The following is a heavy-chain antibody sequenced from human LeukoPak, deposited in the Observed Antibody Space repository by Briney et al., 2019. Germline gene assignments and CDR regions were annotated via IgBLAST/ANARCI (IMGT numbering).Heavy chain of an antibody. CDR1: GGTFSNYG. D-gene: IGHD2-2*01. V-gene: IGHV1-46*01. CDR2: INPSGGAT. Sequence: ASVKVSCKASGGTFSNYGINWVRQAPGQGLEWMGIINPSGGATSYAQKFRGRVTMTRVTSTSTVYMELSSLRSEDTAVYYCATDRGYCTSNRCYERNYFDYWGQGSLVTVSS. CDR3: ATDRGYCTSNRCYERNYFDY. J-gene: IGHJ4*02.